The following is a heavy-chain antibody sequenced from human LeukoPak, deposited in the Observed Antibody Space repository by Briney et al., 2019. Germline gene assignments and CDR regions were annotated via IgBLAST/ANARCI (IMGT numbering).Heavy chain of an antibody. CDR2: INSDGSST. V-gene: IGHV3-74*01. CDR1: GFTFSSYW. CDR3: ARGDVNRIYDYDNSGYP. J-gene: IGHJ4*02. D-gene: IGHD3-22*01. Sequence: GGSLRLSCAASGFTFSSYWMHWVRQAPGKGLVWVSRINSDGSSTSYADSVKGRFTIPRDNAKNTLYLQMDSLRGEDTVVYYCARGDVNRIYDYDNSGYPWGQGTLVTVSS.